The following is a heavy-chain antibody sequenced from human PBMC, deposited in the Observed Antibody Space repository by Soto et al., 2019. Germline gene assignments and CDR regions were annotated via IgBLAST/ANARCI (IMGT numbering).Heavy chain of an antibody. V-gene: IGHV1-69*06. J-gene: IGHJ5*02. CDR1: GGTFSSYA. CDR3: ASLGNFWSGYYEFVPAP. D-gene: IGHD3-3*01. CDR2: IIPIFGTA. Sequence: QVQLVQSGAEVKKPGSSVKVSCKASGGTFSSYAISWVRQAPGQGLEWMGGIIPIFGTANYAQKFQGRVTITADKSTSTAYMELSSLRSDDTAVYYCASLGNFWSGYYEFVPAPWGQGTLVTVSS.